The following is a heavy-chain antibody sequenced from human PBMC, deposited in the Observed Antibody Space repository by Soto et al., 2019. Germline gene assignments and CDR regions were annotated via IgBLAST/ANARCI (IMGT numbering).Heavy chain of an antibody. V-gene: IGHV4-34*01. J-gene: IGHJ4*02. CDR3: ANFAIRSYFDY. CDR2: INHSGST. D-gene: IGHD5-12*01. Sequence: PSETLSLTCAVYGGSFSGYYWSWIRQPPGKGLEWIGEINHSGSTNYNPSLKSRVTISVDTSKNQFSLKLSSVTAADTAVYYCANFAIRSYFDYWGQGTLVTVSS. CDR1: GGSFSGYY.